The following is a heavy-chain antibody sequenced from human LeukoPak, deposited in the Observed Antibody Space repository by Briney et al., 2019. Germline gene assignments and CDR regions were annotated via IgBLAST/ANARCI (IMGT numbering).Heavy chain of an antibody. D-gene: IGHD2-15*01. CDR2: IYYSGST. CDR3: AREVGYCSGGSCYSYFDY. Sequence: KTSETLSLTCTVSGGSIISYYWSWIRQPPGKGLEWIGYIYYSGSTNYNASLTNRVTISVDTSKNQFSLKLSSVTAADTAVYYCAREVGYCSGGSCYSYFDYWGQGTLVTVSS. CDR1: GGSIISYY. V-gene: IGHV4-59*01. J-gene: IGHJ4*02.